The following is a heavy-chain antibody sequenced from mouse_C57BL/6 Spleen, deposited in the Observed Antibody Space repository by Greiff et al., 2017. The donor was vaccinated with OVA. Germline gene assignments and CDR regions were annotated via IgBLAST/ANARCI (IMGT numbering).Heavy chain of an antibody. CDR3: ARWEYSNQFPYAMDY. D-gene: IGHD2-5*01. J-gene: IGHJ4*01. V-gene: IGHV1-42*01. CDR2: INPSTGGT. Sequence: EVQLHQSGPELVKPGASVKISCKASGYSFTGYYMNWVKQSPEKSLEWIGEINPSTGGTTYNQKFKAKATLTVDKSSSTAYMQLKSLTSEDSAVYYCARWEYSNQFPYAMDYWGQGTSVTVSS. CDR1: GYSFTGYY.